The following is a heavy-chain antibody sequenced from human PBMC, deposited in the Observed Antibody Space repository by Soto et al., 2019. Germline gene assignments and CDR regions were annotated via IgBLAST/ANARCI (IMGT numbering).Heavy chain of an antibody. J-gene: IGHJ4*02. D-gene: IGHD3-22*01. CDR2: IIPIFGTA. V-gene: IGHV1-69*13. CDR3: AREAHYYDSSGYYSGLNCFDY. Sequence: SVKVSCKASGGTFSSYAISWVRQAPGQGLEWMGGIIPIFGTANYAQKFQGRVTITADESTSTAYMELSSLRSEDTAVYYCAREAHYYDSSGYYSGLNCFDYWGQGTLVTVSS. CDR1: GGTFSSYA.